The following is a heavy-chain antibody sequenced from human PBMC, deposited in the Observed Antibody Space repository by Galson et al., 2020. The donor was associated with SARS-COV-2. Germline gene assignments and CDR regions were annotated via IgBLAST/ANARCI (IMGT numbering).Heavy chain of an antibody. Sequence: GESLKISCQGSGYSFTAYWIGWVRQMPGKGLDWMGIIYPGDSDTRYSPAFQGQVTISADKSINAAYLQWSSLKASDNAMYYCARLEYFDSNGYYGDYFDYWGQGTLVTVTS. J-gene: IGHJ4*02. CDR2: IYPGDSDT. D-gene: IGHD3-22*01. V-gene: IGHV5-51*01. CDR3: ARLEYFDSNGYYGDYFDY. CDR1: GYSFTAYW.